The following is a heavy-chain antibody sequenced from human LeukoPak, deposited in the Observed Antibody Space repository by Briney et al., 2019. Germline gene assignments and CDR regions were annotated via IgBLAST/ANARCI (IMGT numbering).Heavy chain of an antibody. CDR3: GRVYCSTTSCYDYYDYYMDV. CDR1: GFTFSSYW. D-gene: IGHD2-2*01. CDR2: TNWDGAST. V-gene: IGHV3-20*04. J-gene: IGHJ6*03. Sequence: GGSLRLSCAASGFTFSSYWMSWVRQAPGKGLEWVSGTNWDGASTGYADSVKGRFTISRDNVKNFLYLQMNSLRVGDTALYFCGRVYCSTTSCYDYYDYYMDVWGKGTTVTVSS.